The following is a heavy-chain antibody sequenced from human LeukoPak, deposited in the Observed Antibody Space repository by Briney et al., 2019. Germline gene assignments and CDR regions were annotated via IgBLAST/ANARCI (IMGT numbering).Heavy chain of an antibody. D-gene: IGHD3-22*01. CDR2: IYYSGST. J-gene: IGHJ4*02. V-gene: IGHV4-39*07. CDR3: EKGGDYYESR. Sequence: SETLSLTCTVSGGSISSSSYYWGWIRQPPGKGLEWIGSIYYSGSTYYNPSLKSRVTISVDTSKNQFSLKLSSVTAADTAVYYWEKGGDYYESRGGQEPLVTVSS. CDR1: GGSISSSSYY.